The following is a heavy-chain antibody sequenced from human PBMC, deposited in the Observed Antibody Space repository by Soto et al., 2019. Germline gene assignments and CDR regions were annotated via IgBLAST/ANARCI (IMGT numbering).Heavy chain of an antibody. J-gene: IGHJ4*02. CDR1: GYTFTSYY. Sequence: GSVKVSCKASGYTFTSYYMHWMRQAPGQGLEWMGIINPSGGSTSYAQKFQGRVTMTRDTSTSTVYMELSSLRSVDTAVYYCARDHRKGAAAGISGYWGQGTVVTVSS. CDR2: INPSGGST. CDR3: ARDHRKGAAAGISGY. V-gene: IGHV1-46*01. D-gene: IGHD6-13*01.